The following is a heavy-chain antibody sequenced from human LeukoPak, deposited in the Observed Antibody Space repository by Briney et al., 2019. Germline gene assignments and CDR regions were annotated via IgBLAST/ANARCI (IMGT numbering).Heavy chain of an antibody. CDR1: GYTFTSYG. J-gene: IGHJ4*02. Sequence: ASVKVSCKTSGYTFTSYGISWVRQAPGQGLEWMGWISAYNGNTNYAQKLQGSVTMTTDTSTSTAYMELRSLRSDDTAVYYCAISTLFSAAMNFDYWGQGTLVTVSS. D-gene: IGHD2-2*01. V-gene: IGHV1-18*04. CDR2: ISAYNGNT. CDR3: AISTLFSAAMNFDY.